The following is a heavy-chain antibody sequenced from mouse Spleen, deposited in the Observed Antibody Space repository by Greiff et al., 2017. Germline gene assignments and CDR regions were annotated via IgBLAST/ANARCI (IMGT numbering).Heavy chain of an antibody. CDR2: ISTYYGDA. CDR1: GFTFTDYA. Sequence: QVQLQQSGAELVRPGVSVKISCTGSGFTFTDYAMHWVRQSPARSLEWLGVISTYYGDACYNQKLKGKATMTVDKSSSTAYMELARLTSEDSAIYYCARLYGYDGGYLDVWGAGTTVTVSS. CDR3: ARLYGYDGGYLDV. J-gene: IGHJ1*01. V-gene: IGHV1S137*01. D-gene: IGHD2-2*01.